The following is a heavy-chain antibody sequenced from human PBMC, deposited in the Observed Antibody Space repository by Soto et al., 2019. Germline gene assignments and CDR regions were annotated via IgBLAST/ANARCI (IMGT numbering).Heavy chain of an antibody. CDR1: GFTLSRYG. CDR2: ISFEGNTQ. J-gene: IGHJ6*02. Sequence: QVHLVESGGGVVQPGRSLRLSCAASGFTLSRYGMHWVRQAPGKGLEWVAVISFEGNTQYYADSVKGRFTISRDNSKDTLSLQILSLRPEDTAVYYCARGAEHQLLSRDYFYGMDVWGQGTTVSVSS. D-gene: IGHD1-1*01. CDR3: ARGAEHQLLSRDYFYGMDV. V-gene: IGHV3-30*05.